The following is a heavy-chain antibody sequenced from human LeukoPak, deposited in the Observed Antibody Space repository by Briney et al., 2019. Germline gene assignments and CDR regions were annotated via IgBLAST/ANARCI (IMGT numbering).Heavy chain of an antibody. Sequence: PSETLSLTCTVSGGSISSYYWSWIRQPPGKGLEWIGEINHSGSTNYNPSLKSRVTISVDTSKNQFSLKLSSVTAADTAVYYCARHLASVRGVIIFHYWGQGTLVTVSS. D-gene: IGHD3-10*01. CDR3: ARHLASVRGVIIFHY. J-gene: IGHJ4*02. V-gene: IGHV4-34*01. CDR2: INHSGST. CDR1: GGSISSYY.